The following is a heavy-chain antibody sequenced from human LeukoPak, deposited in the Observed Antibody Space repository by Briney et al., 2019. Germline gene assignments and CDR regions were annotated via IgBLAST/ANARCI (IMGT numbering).Heavy chain of an antibody. CDR3: AGDESEFDY. V-gene: IGHV4-4*07. J-gene: IGHJ4*02. CDR1: GGSMSNYY. CDR2: IYTSGST. Sequence: PSETLSLTCTVSGGSMSNYYWSWIRQPAGKGLEWIGRIYTSGSTNYNPSLKSRVTMSIDTSKNQFSLKLSSVTAADTAVYFCAGDESEFDYWGQGTLVTVSS.